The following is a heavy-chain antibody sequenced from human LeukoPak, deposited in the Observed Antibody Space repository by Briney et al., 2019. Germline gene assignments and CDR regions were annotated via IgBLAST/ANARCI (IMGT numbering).Heavy chain of an antibody. CDR1: GFTFSSYW. J-gene: IGHJ6*03. CDR2: IKQDGSEK. D-gene: IGHD3-3*01. CDR3: ARYFWSGQEYYYYMDV. V-gene: IGHV3-7*01. Sequence: PGRSLRLSCAASGFTFSSYWMSWVPRAPGKGREWVANIKQDGSEKYYVDSVKGRFTISRDNAKNSLYLQMNSLRAEDTAVYYCARYFWSGQEYYYYMDVWGKGTTVTVSS.